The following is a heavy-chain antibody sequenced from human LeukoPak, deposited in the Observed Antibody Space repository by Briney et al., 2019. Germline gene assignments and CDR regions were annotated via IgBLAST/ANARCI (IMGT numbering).Heavy chain of an antibody. CDR2: INPSGGST. Sequence: GASVKVSCKASGYTFTSYYMHWVRQAPGLGLEWMGIINPSGGSTTYAQKFQGRVTMTRDTSTSTVYMELSSLRSEDTAVYYCATGFWSTIFGVVSNDYWGQGTLVTVSS. V-gene: IGHV1-46*01. J-gene: IGHJ4*02. CDR1: GYTFTSYY. D-gene: IGHD3-3*01. CDR3: ATGFWSTIFGVVSNDY.